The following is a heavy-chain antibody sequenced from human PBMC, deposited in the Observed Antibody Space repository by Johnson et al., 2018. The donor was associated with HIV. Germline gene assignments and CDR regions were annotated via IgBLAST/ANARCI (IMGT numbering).Heavy chain of an antibody. Sequence: VQLVESGGGLVKPGGSLRLSCAASGFTFSNAWMTWVRQAPGKGLEWVGRIKSKIAGGTTDYAAPVKGRFSISRDDAKNTLYLQMNSLETEDTAGYYCSAPIVGAIDAFDIWGQGTKVTVSS. CDR1: GFTFSNAW. V-gene: IGHV3-15*01. D-gene: IGHD1-26*01. CDR3: SAPIVGAIDAFDI. CDR2: IKSKIAGGTT. J-gene: IGHJ3*02.